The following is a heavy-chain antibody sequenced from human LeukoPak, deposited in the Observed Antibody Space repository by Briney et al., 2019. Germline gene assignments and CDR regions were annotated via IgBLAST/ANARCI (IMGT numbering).Heavy chain of an antibody. CDR1: GYIFTTYG. D-gene: IGHD1-26*01. CDR3: ARGYGGTYLGPLDS. J-gene: IGHJ4*02. V-gene: IGHV1-18*01. Sequence: ASVNVSCKASGYIFTTYGITWVRQAPGQGLEWMGWISAYNGNTDLAQKLRDRVAMTTDTSTNTAYMELRSLRSDDTAVYYCARGYGGTYLGPLDSWDQGTPVTVSS. CDR2: ISAYNGNT.